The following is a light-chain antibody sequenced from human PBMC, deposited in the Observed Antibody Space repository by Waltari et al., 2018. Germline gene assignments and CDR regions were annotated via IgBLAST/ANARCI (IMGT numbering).Light chain of an antibody. CDR2: GAS. CDR1: QSITKRN. V-gene: IGKV3-20*01. Sequence: VLTQSPGTLSLSPGARATSSCRASQSITKRNFTWYQHKPGQAPRLLIYGASSRAPGIPDRFSGSGSGTDFTLTISRLEPEDFAVYYCQQYGSSVMYTFGQGTKLEIK. CDR3: QQYGSSVMYT. J-gene: IGKJ2*01.